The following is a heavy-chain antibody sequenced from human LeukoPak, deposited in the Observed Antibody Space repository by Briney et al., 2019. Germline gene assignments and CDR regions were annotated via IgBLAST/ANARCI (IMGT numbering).Heavy chain of an antibody. CDR1: GFTFSDAW. D-gene: IGHD1-26*01. CDR2: IRSKTDGERT. Sequence: GGSLRLSCAASGFTFSDAWMRWVRQAPGKGLEWAGRIRSKTDGERTDYAAPVKGRFTISRDDSKDTLYLQMNSLRSEDTAVYYCTTELRWEQVDADRWGQGTLVTVSS. CDR3: TTELRWEQVDADR. J-gene: IGHJ5*02. V-gene: IGHV3-15*05.